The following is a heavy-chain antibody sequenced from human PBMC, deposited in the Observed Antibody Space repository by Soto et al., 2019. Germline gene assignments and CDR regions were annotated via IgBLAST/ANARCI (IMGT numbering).Heavy chain of an antibody. D-gene: IGHD4-17*01. Sequence: GASVKVSCKASGYTFTSYGISWVRQAPGQGLEWMGWISAYNGNTNYAQKLQGRVTMTTDTSTSTAYMELRSLRSDDTAVYYCARVTVMTTVTTVCIDLWGQGTLVTVSS. CDR3: ARVTVMTTVTTVCIDL. CDR1: GYTFTSYG. V-gene: IGHV1-18*04. CDR2: ISAYNGNT. J-gene: IGHJ5*02.